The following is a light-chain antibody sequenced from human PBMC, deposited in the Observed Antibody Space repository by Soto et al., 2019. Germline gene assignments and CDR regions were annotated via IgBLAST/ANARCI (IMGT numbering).Light chain of an antibody. CDR3: QQFNSYVIT. CDR1: QDITSA. J-gene: IGKJ5*01. CDR2: AAS. Sequence: AVQLTQPPSPLSASVGDRVTISCRASQDITSALAWYQQKPGKAPNLLIYAASSLKSGVPSRFSGSGYGTDFALTISTLQPEDCATYDCQQFNSYVITFGQGTRLE. V-gene: IGKV1-13*02.